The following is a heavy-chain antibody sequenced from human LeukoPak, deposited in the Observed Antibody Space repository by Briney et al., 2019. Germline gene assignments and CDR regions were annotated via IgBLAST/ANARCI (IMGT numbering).Heavy chain of an antibody. V-gene: IGHV1-3*03. Sequence: ASVKVSCKASGYTFTSYAMHWVRQAPGQRLEWMGWINAGNGNTKYSQEFQGRVTITRDTSASTAYMELSSLRSEDMAVYYCARDPINYDSSGYYYGGYFDYWGQGTLVTVSS. CDR1: GYTFTSYA. CDR3: ARDPINYDSSGYYYGGYFDY. J-gene: IGHJ4*02. D-gene: IGHD3-22*01. CDR2: INAGNGNT.